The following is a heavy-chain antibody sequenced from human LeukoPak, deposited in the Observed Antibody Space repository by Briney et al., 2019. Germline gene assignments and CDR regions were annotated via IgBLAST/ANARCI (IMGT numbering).Heavy chain of an antibody. J-gene: IGHJ2*01. Sequence: GGSLRLSCAASGFNFSSQWMSWVRQAPGEGLEWVANVNQGGTQKYYVDSVKGRFTISRDNAENSLYLQMNSLRAEDTALYYCAKVHSYYDSSGYSYWYFDLWGRGTLVTVSS. V-gene: IGHV3-7*03. D-gene: IGHD3-22*01. CDR2: VNQGGTQK. CDR1: GFNFSSQW. CDR3: AKVHSYYDSSGYSYWYFDL.